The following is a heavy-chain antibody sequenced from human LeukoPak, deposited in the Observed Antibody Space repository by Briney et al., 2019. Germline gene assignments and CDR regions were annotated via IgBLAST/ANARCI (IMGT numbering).Heavy chain of an antibody. D-gene: IGHD1-26*01. CDR2: ISYSGST. CDR3: ARDFTDSGSSLVYYYYYYMDV. Sequence: PSETLSLTCTVSGGSISRYYWSWIRQPPGKGLEWIGYISYSGSTNYNPSLKSRVTMSVDTSKNQFSLKLSSVTAADTAVYYCARDFTDSGSSLVYYYYYYMDVWGKGTTVTVSS. V-gene: IGHV4-59*12. J-gene: IGHJ6*03. CDR1: GGSISRYY.